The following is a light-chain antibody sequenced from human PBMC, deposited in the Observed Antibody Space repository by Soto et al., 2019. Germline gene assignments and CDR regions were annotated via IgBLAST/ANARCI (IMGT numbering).Light chain of an antibody. CDR2: DAS. CDR3: QQYNNCPWT. Sequence: DIQMTQSPSTLSASVGDRVTITCRASQNINRRLAWYQQEPGKAPNLLIYDASSLESGVPARFSGGGSGTEFTLTISSLQPDDFSTFYCQQYNNCPWTFGQGTKVDIK. V-gene: IGKV1-5*01. J-gene: IGKJ1*01. CDR1: QNINRR.